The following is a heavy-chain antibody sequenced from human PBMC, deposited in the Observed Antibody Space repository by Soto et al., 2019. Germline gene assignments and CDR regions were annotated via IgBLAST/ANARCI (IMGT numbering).Heavy chain of an antibody. CDR1: GGSISSYY. CDR3: ATEGHSSGWGWWAY. CDR2: FHNSGSI. D-gene: IGHD6-19*01. Sequence: PSETLSLTCTVSGGSISSYYWSWIRQPPGKGLEWIGSFHNSGSIHYNPPFKSRATISVDTSKNQFSLKVNSVIAADTAIYYCATEGHSSGWGWWAYWGQGTQVTVSS. V-gene: IGHV4-4*08. J-gene: IGHJ4*02.